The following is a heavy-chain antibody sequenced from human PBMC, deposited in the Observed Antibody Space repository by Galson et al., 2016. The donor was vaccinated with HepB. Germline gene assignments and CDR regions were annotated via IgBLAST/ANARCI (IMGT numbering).Heavy chain of an antibody. CDR3: ARGNSREIVAADY. D-gene: IGHD5-12*01. V-gene: IGHV6-1*01. J-gene: IGHJ4*02. CDR2: TYYRSNWYH. CDR1: GDSVSNDIAA. Sequence: CAISGDSVSNDIAAWNWIRQSPSRGLEWLGRTYYRSNWYHDYAGSVKGRITIDPDTSKNQLSLQLNSVTPDDTAVYYCARGNSREIVAADYWGQGTLVTVSS.